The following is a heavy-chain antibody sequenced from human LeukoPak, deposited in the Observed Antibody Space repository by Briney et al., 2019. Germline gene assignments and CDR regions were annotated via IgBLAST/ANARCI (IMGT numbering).Heavy chain of an antibody. V-gene: IGHV3-23*01. D-gene: IGHD2-21*01. CDR2: IYENGGTT. Sequence: GALRLSCVGSGFTFRSHAMSWVRQAPEKGLEFVSGIYENGGTTYYADSVKGRFSISRDNSKNTLYLQMDSLRGEDTAVYYCAKDFRIGYSAHFDYWGQGALVTVSS. CDR3: AKDFRIGYSAHFDY. CDR1: GFTFRSHA. J-gene: IGHJ4*02.